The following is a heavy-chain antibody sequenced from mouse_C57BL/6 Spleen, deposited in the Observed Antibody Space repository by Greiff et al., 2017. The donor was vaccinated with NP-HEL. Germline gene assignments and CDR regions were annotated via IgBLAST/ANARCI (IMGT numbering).Heavy chain of an antibody. CDR1: GFTFSSYA. J-gene: IGHJ4*01. Sequence: EVKLVESGGGLVKPGGSLKLSCAASGFTFSSYAMSWVRQTPEKRLEWVATISDGGSYTYYPDNVKGRFTISRDNAKNSLYLQMGHLKAEDTAMYYCARDRWMDYWGQGTSVTVSS. CDR3: ARDRWMDY. V-gene: IGHV5-4*01. CDR2: ISDGGSYT. D-gene: IGHD2-3*01.